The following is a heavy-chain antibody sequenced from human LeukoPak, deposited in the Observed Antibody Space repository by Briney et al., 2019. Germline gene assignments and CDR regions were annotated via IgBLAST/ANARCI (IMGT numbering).Heavy chain of an antibody. D-gene: IGHD3-22*01. V-gene: IGHV4-4*09. J-gene: IGHJ4*02. CDR3: AGDSSGYYYVN. CDR2: IYTSGST. CDR1: GGSISSYY. Sequence: SETLSLTCTVSGGSISSYYWSWIRQPPGKGLEWIGYIYTSGSTNYNPSLKSRVTISVDTSKNQFSLKLNSVTAADTAVYYCAGDSSGYYYVNWGQGTLVTVSS.